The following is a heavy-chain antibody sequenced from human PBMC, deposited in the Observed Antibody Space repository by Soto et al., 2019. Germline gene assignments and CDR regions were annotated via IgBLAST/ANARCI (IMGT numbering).Heavy chain of an antibody. V-gene: IGHV4-59*01. Sequence: PSETLSLTCTVSGGSISGYFWSWIRQPPGKGLEWIGYIYYNGSTNYNPSLKSRVTMSVDTSKNQFSLKLTSVTAADTAVYYCAVRGYSHGFNWFDPWGEGTLVTVS. CDR3: AVRGYSHGFNWFDP. CDR1: GGSISGYF. D-gene: IGHD5-18*01. CDR2: IYYNGST. J-gene: IGHJ5*02.